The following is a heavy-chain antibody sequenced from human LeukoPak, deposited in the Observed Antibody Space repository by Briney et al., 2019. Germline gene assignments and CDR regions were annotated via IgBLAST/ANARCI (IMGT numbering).Heavy chain of an antibody. CDR3: AKGYCSSTSCPLDY. D-gene: IGHD2-2*01. V-gene: IGHV3-9*03. CDR2: IRWNSGSI. J-gene: IGHJ4*02. CDR1: GFTFDDYA. Sequence: GRSLRLSCAASGFTFDDYAMHLVRQAPGKGLEWVSGIRWNSGSIGYADSVKGRFTISRDNAKNSLYLQMNSLRAEDMALYYCAKGYCSSTSCPLDYWGQGTLVTVSS.